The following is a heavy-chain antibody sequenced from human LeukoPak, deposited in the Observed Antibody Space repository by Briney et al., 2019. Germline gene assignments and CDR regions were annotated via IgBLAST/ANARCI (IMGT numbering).Heavy chain of an antibody. D-gene: IGHD3-22*01. CDR2: ISSSSSTI. J-gene: IGHJ4*02. Sequence: GGSLRLSCAASGFTFSSYSMNWVRQAPGKGLEWVSYISSSSSTIYYADFVKGRFTISRDNAKNSLYLRMNSLRDEDTAVYYCARDYYDSSGYYYVVDYFDYWGQGTLVTVSS. CDR1: GFTFSSYS. CDR3: ARDYYDSSGYYYVVDYFDY. V-gene: IGHV3-48*02.